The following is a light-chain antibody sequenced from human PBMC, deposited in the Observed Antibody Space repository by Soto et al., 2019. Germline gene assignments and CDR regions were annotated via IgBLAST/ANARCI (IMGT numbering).Light chain of an antibody. CDR3: QQYNSYS. V-gene: IGKV1-39*01. Sequence: DGHMAPSPCSVSASVGDRVTITCRASQSISRYLNWYQQKPGKAPKLLIYAASSLLGGVPSRFSGSGSGTEFPLTISRLQPDDFATYYCQQYNSYSFGQGTKVDIK. CDR1: QSISRY. CDR2: AAS. J-gene: IGKJ1*01.